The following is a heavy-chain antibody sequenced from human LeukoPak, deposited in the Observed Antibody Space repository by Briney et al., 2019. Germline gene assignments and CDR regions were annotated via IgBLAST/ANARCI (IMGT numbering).Heavy chain of an antibody. J-gene: IGHJ5*02. V-gene: IGHV4-31*03. CDR2: IYYSGST. CDR1: GGSISSGGYY. CDR3: ARELTTVSENWFDP. D-gene: IGHD4-11*01. Sequence: SETLSLTCTVSGGSISSGGYYWSWIRQHPGKGLEWIGYIYYSGSTYYNPSLKSRVTMSVDTSKNQFSLKLSSVTAADTAVYYCARELTTVSENWFDPWGQGTLVTVSS.